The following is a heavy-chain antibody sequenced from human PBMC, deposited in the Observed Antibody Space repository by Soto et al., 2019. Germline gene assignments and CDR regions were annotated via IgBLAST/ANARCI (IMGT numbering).Heavy chain of an antibody. CDR1: GGSISSSSYC. D-gene: IGHD2-15*01. CDR3: ERRIPYCSGGSCYLAPNDY. CDR2: IYYSVST. J-gene: IGHJ4*02. V-gene: IGHV4-39*01. Sequence: PSETLSLTCTVSGGSISSSSYCCRWIRQPPGKGPEWIGSIYYSVSTYYNPSLKSRVTISVDTSKNQFSLKLSSVTAADTAVYYCERRIPYCSGGSCYLAPNDYWGQGTLVTVS.